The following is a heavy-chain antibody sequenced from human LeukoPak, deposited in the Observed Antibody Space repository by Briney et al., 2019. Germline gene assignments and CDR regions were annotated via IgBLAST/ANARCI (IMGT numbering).Heavy chain of an antibody. D-gene: IGHD6-13*01. J-gene: IGHJ6*04. CDR1: GFTFSSYS. Sequence: PGGSLRLSCAASGFTFSSYSMNWVRQAPGKGLEWVSYISSSSTIYYADSVKGRFTISRDNSRNTLFPQMNSLRAEDTALYYCVKXGPSSRTNVWGNGTTVIVSS. CDR2: ISSSSTI. V-gene: IGHV3-48*01. CDR3: VKXGPSSRTNV.